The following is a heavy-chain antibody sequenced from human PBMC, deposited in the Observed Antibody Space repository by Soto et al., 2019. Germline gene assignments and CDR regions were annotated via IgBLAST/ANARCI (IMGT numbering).Heavy chain of an antibody. CDR2: ISYSGST. V-gene: IGHV4-31*02. Sequence: PSETLSLTCTVSGGSFSGGGYYWSWIRQHPGKGLEWMGYISYSGSTKYKPSLQSRITISVDTSENQFSLRLTSVTAADTAIYFCARTSIFGVVLNAFDIWGQGTPVTVSS. J-gene: IGHJ3*02. CDR1: GGSFSGGGYY. CDR3: ARTSIFGVVLNAFDI. D-gene: IGHD3-3*01.